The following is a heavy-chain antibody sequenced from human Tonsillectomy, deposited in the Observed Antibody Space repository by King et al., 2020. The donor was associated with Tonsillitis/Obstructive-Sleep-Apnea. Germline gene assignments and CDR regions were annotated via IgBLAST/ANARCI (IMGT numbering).Heavy chain of an antibody. CDR3: VRGMGQWHPWDAFDI. J-gene: IGHJ3*02. V-gene: IGHV3-7*03. CDR1: EFTFSRHW. Sequence: VQLVESGGGLVQPGGSLRLSCAASEFTFSRHWMNWVRQAPGKGLDWVANINEDESETDYADSVKGRFTISRDNVRKSLYLQMNSLRVEDTAVYYCVRGMGQWHPWDAFDIGGQGTMVIVSS. D-gene: IGHD6-19*01. CDR2: INEDESET.